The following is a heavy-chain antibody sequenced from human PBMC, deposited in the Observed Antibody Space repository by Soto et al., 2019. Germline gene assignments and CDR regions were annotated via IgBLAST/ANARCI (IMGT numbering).Heavy chain of an antibody. CDR1: GFTFSGYS. V-gene: IGHV3-21*02. CDR3: AGELASATGSFDY. CDR2: ISRSSNNM. J-gene: IGHJ4*02. Sequence: EVQLVESGGGLVKPGGPLRLSCAGSGFTFSGYSMNWVRQAPGKGLEWVSSISRSSNNMYYADSVKGRFTMSRDNAKNSLYLQTNSLRVNDTAVYYCAGELASATGSFDYWGQGTLVTVSS. D-gene: IGHD1-1*01.